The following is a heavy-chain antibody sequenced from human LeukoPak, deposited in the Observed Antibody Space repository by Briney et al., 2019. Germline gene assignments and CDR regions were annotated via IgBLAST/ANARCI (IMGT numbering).Heavy chain of an antibody. Sequence: SETLSLTCTVSGGSISSYYWSWIRQPPRKGLEWIGYIYYSGSTNYNPSLKSRVTISVDTSKNQFSLELSSVTAADTAVYYCARIDRIAAASRRWFDPWGQGTLVTVSS. CDR2: IYYSGST. D-gene: IGHD6-13*01. J-gene: IGHJ5*02. V-gene: IGHV4-59*08. CDR3: ARIDRIAAASRRWFDP. CDR1: GGSISSYY.